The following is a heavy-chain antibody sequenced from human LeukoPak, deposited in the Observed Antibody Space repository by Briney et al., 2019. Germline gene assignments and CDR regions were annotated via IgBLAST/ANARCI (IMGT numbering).Heavy chain of an antibody. Sequence: PSETLSLTCTVSGGSISSYYWSWIRQPPGKGLEWIGYIYYSGSTNYNPSLKSRVTISVDTSKNQFSLKLSSVTAADTAVYYCARLMVGAAGLLDYWGQGTLVTVSS. J-gene: IGHJ4*02. CDR3: ARLMVGAAGLLDY. V-gene: IGHV4-59*01. D-gene: IGHD6-13*01. CDR2: IYYSGST. CDR1: GGSISSYY.